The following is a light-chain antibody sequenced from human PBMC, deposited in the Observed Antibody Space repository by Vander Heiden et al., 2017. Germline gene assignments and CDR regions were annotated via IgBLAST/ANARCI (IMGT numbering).Light chain of an antibody. J-gene: IGKJ1*01. CDR1: QSSSSW. V-gene: IGKV1-5*01. Sequence: DIQMTQSPSTLSASVGGRVSITCRASQSSSSWLAWYQQKPGKAPKLLIYDASSLESGVPSRFSGSGSGTEFTLTISSLQPDDFATYYCQQYNSYPWTFGQGTKVEIK. CDR3: QQYNSYPWT. CDR2: DAS.